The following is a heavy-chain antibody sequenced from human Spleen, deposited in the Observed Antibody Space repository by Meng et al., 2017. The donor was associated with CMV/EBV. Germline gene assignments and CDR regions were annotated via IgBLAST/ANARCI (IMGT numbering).Heavy chain of an antibody. Sequence: MISCKAAGGTFNNLAIHWVRQAPGQGLEWIGQIIPILDLANSAQKFQGRVTITADKSTSTAYMELTSLRSDDTAIYYCARDRELRYLEFFPMDVWGQGTTVTVSS. CDR3: ARDRELRYLEFFPMDV. CDR2: IIPILDLA. CDR1: GGTFNNLA. V-gene: IGHV1-69*04. D-gene: IGHD3-3*01. J-gene: IGHJ6*02.